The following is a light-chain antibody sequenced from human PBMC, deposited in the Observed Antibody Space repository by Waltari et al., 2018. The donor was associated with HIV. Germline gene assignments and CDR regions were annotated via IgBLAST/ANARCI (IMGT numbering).Light chain of an antibody. Sequence: DTQMTQSPATVSASVGDRVTMTCRASQSISTTLAWYQQKTGEPPTLLMRKSSSLESGVSSRFSGSGAGTDFTLTINNLQAEDSATYYCQEYQGHLWTFGQGTKVEI. CDR3: QEYQGHLWT. CDR1: QSISTT. J-gene: IGKJ1*01. CDR2: KSS. V-gene: IGKV1-5*03.